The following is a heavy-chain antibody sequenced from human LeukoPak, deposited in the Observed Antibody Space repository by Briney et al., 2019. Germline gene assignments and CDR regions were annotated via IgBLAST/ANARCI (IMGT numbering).Heavy chain of an antibody. CDR3: AKLVGITTVGDY. CDR2: ISYSGGA. CDR1: GVSISSYY. D-gene: IGHD1-26*01. J-gene: IGHJ4*02. V-gene: IGHV4-59*08. Sequence: SETLSLTCTVSGVSISSYYWSWIRQPPGKGLEWIAYISYSGGANYNPSLKSRVTISLDTSKNQFSLKLSSVTAADTAAYYCAKLVGITTVGDYWGQGTLVTVSS.